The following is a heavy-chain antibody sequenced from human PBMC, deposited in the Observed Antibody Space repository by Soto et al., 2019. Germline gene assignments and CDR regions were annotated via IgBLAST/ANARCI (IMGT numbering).Heavy chain of an antibody. D-gene: IGHD3-10*01. CDR3: ASSYGSGYRAFDY. CDR2: SNPILSMS. V-gene: IGHV1-69*02. J-gene: IGHJ4*02. Sequence: QVQLVQSGAEVKKPGSSVRVSCKASGDTFTFYSINWVRQAPGLGLEWMGRSNPILSMSNYAQRFQGRVTMTADKSTSTAYMELSSLRSEDTAMYYCASSYGSGYRAFDYWCQGALVTVSS. CDR1: GDTFTFYS.